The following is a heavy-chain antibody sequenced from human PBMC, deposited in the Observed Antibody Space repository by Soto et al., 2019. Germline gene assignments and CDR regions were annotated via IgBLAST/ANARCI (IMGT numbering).Heavy chain of an antibody. CDR1: GGSISSSSYY. D-gene: IGHD3-22*01. CDR3: ARRSNLFTMISRVSFFDI. V-gene: IGHV4-39*01. CDR2: IYYSGST. J-gene: IGHJ3*02. Sequence: QLQLQESGPGLVKPSETLSLTCTVSGGSISSSSYYWGWIRQPPGKGLEWIGSIYYSGSTYYNPSLKSRVTISVDTSKNQFSLKLSSVTAADTAVYYCARRSNLFTMISRVSFFDIWGQGTMVTVSS.